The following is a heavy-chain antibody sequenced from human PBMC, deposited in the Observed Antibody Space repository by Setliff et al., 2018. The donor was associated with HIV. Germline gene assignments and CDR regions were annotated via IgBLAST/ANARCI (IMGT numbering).Heavy chain of an antibody. D-gene: IGHD4-17*01. V-gene: IGHV4-59*01. Sequence: ETLSLTCTVSRGSISRYCWSWIRQPPGKGLEWIGYIYYTGTTKYNPSLKSRVTMSVDTSKNQLSLKLSSLTAADTAVYYCARDRPPSTVDMLGAFDRWGQGTMVTVSS. CDR3: ARDRPPSTVDMLGAFDR. J-gene: IGHJ3*02. CDR2: IYYTGTT. CDR1: RGSISRYC.